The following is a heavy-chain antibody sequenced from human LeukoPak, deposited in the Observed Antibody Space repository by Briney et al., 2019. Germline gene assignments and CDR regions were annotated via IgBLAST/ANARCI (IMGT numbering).Heavy chain of an antibody. J-gene: IGHJ3*02. V-gene: IGHV1-8*01. Sequence: ASVKVSCKASGYTFTSYDISWVRQATGQGLEWMGWMNPISGNTGYAQKFQGRVTMTRSTSISTAYMELRSLRSDDTAVYYCAREYDSSGYSAFDIWGQGTMVTVSS. CDR1: GYTFTSYD. CDR3: AREYDSSGYSAFDI. CDR2: MNPISGNT. D-gene: IGHD3-22*01.